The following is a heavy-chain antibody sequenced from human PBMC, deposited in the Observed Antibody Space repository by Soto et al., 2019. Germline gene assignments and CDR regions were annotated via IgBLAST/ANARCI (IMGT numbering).Heavy chain of an antibody. V-gene: IGHV1-69*01. CDR1: GGTFSSYA. D-gene: IGHD3-22*01. J-gene: IGHJ4*02. Sequence: QVQLVQSGAEVKKPGSSVKVSCKASGGTFSSYAIGWVRHAPGQGLEWMGGIIPMFGTANYAQRFQGRVTITADESTTTAYMELSSLRSEDTAVYYCARDVSDYYDSSGYPFVWDYWGQGTLVTVSS. CDR3: ARDVSDYYDSSGYPFVWDY. CDR2: IIPMFGTA.